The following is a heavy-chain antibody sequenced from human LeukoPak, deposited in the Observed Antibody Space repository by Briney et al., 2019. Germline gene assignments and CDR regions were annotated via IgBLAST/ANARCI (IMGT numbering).Heavy chain of an antibody. D-gene: IGHD3-16*02. CDR1: GYTFTSYG. J-gene: IGHJ4*02. CDR3: ARSWGSLIDYFDY. CDR2: ISAYNGNT. Sequence: ASVKVSCKASGYTFTSYGISWVRQAPGQGLEWMGWISAYNGNTNYAQKFQGRVTITADESTSTAYMELSSLRSEDTAVYYCARSWGSLIDYFDYWGQGTLVTVSS. V-gene: IGHV1-18*01.